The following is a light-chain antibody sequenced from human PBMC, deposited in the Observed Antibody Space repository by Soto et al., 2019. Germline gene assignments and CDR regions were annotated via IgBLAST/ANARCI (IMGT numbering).Light chain of an antibody. CDR1: QSVSSSY. Sequence: EIMLTQSPGTLSLYQGERATLSCRASQSVSSSYLAWYQQKPGQAPRLLIYGASSRATGIPDRFSGSGSGTDFTLTISRLEPEDFAVYYCQQFSSYPLTFGGGTKVDIK. V-gene: IGKV3-20*01. CDR2: GAS. CDR3: QQFSSYPLT. J-gene: IGKJ4*01.